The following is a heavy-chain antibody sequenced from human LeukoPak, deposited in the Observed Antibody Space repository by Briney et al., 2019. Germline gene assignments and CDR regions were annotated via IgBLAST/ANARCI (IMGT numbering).Heavy chain of an antibody. V-gene: IGHV3-48*03. CDR2: ISSSGSTI. CDR1: GFTFSGYE. D-gene: IGHD3-10*01. CDR3: ARDSAMVRGVIDY. J-gene: IGHJ4*02. Sequence: PGGSLRLSCAASGFTFSGYEMNWVRQAPGKGLEWVSYISSSGSTIYYADSVKGRFTISRDNAKNSLYLQMNSLRAEDTAVYYCARDSAMVRGVIDYWGQGTLVTVSS.